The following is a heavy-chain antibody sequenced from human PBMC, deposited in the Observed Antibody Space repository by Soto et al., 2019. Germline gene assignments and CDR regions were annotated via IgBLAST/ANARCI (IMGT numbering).Heavy chain of an antibody. CDR3: ARAVNQEYMIRWFDP. Sequence: QVQLVQSGADVKKPGASVKVSCKASGYTFTNYYMHWVRQAPGQGLEWMGIINPSGGSTRYAQKFQGRVTLTRDTSTSTVYMELSSLRSEDTAVYYCARAVNQEYMIRWFDPWGQGTLVTVSS. J-gene: IGHJ5*02. D-gene: IGHD1-1*01. CDR2: INPSGGST. CDR1: GYTFTNYY. V-gene: IGHV1-46*01.